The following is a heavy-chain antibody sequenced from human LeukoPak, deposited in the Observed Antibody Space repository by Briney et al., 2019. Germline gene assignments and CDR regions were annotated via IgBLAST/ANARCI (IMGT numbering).Heavy chain of an antibody. CDR2: ISTDASST. CDR3: TGHHQAYSRTY. CDR1: GFTFSNYA. D-gene: IGHD4-11*01. Sequence: GGSLRLSCAASGFTFSNYAMSWVRHAPGKGLVWVSRISTDASSTTYADSVKGRFTISRDNAKDTLYLQMNSLRAEDTAVYYCTGHHQAYSRTYWGQGTLVTVSS. J-gene: IGHJ4*02. V-gene: IGHV3-74*01.